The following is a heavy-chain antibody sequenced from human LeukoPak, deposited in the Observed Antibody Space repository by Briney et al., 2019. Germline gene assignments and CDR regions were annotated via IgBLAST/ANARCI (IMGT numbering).Heavy chain of an antibody. CDR2: IHYSGST. Sequence: SQTLSLTCTVSGGSISSDEYYWSWIRQHPGKGPEWIGYIHYSGSTYYNPSLKSRVTISVDTSKNQFSLKLSSVTAADTAVYYCATPLGYSYGATYWGQGTLVTVSS. CDR3: ATPLGYSYGATY. D-gene: IGHD5-18*01. V-gene: IGHV4-30-4*08. J-gene: IGHJ4*02. CDR1: GGSISSDEYY.